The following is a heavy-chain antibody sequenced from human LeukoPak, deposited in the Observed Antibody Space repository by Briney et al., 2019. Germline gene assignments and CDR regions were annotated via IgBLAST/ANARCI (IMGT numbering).Heavy chain of an antibody. Sequence: PGGSLRLSCAASGFTFSSYSMNWVRQAPGKGLEWVSSISSSSSYIYYADSVKGRFTISRDNAKNSLYLQMNSLRAEDTAVYYCARGLSGYGGYYFGYWGQGTLVTVSS. CDR3: ARGLSGYGGYYFGY. D-gene: IGHD3-22*01. CDR2: ISSSSSYI. CDR1: GFTFSSYS. V-gene: IGHV3-21*01. J-gene: IGHJ4*02.